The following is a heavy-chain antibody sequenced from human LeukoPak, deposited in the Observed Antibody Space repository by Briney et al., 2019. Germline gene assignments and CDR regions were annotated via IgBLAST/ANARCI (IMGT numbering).Heavy chain of an antibody. CDR2: IYYSGST. V-gene: IGHV4-39*07. J-gene: IGHJ4*02. Sequence: PETLSLTCTVSGGSFSSSSYYWGWIRQPPGKGLEWIGSIYYSGSTYYNPSLKSRVTTSVDTSKNQFSLKLSSVTAADTAVYYCARGAPPETYYYDSSGLNWGQGTLVTVSS. D-gene: IGHD3-22*01. CDR1: GGSFSSSSYY. CDR3: ARGAPPETYYYDSSGLN.